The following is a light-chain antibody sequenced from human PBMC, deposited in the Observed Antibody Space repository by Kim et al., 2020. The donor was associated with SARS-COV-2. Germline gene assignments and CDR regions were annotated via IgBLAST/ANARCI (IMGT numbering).Light chain of an antibody. CDR1: KWGDKY. Sequence: VSPGQTASLTCSGDKWGDKYACWYQQKPGQPPVLVIYQDSKRPSGIPERFSGSNSGNTATLTISGTQAMDEADYYCQAWDSSTYVFGTGTKVTVL. CDR2: QDS. CDR3: QAWDSSTYV. J-gene: IGLJ1*01. V-gene: IGLV3-1*01.